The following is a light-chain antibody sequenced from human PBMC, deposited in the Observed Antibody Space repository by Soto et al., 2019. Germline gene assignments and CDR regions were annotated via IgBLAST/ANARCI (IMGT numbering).Light chain of an antibody. CDR1: HSVSRTY. Sequence: EIVLTQSPGTLSLSPGERATLSCRASHSVSRTYLAWYQQKPGQAPRLLIYDASNRATGTPARFSGSGSGTDFTLTISSLEPEDFAVYYCQQRSNWITFGQGTRLENK. CDR2: DAS. J-gene: IGKJ5*01. V-gene: IGKV3-11*01. CDR3: QQRSNWIT.